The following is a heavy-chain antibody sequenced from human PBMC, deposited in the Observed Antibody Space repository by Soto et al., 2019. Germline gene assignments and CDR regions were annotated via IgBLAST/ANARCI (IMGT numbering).Heavy chain of an antibody. V-gene: IGHV3-7*01. CDR2: IKQDGSEK. Sequence: PGGSLRLSCAASGFTFSSYWMSWVRQAPGKGLEWVANIKQDGSEKYYVDSVKGRFTISRDNAKNSLYLQMNSLRAEDTAVYYCARDSSSFLIKWYYYYYTDVWGKGTTVTVSS. D-gene: IGHD6-6*01. CDR3: ARDSSSFLIKWYYYYYTDV. CDR1: GFTFSSYW. J-gene: IGHJ6*03.